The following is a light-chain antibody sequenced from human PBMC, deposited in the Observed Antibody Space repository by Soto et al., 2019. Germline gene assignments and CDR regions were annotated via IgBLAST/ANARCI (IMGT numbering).Light chain of an antibody. CDR2: EVS. V-gene: IGLV2-14*01. CDR1: SSDVGGYNY. CDR3: SSYTSTTTPSV. J-gene: IGLJ1*01. Sequence: QSALTQPASVSASPGQSITISCTGTSSDVGGYNYVSWFQQHPGKAPKLMIYEVSNRPSGVSNRFSGSKSDNTASLTISGLQAEDEADYYCSSYTSTTTPSVFGTGTKVTVL.